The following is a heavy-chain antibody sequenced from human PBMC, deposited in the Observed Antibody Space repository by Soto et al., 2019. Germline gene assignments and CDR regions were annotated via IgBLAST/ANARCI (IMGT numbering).Heavy chain of an antibody. J-gene: IGHJ4*02. D-gene: IGHD1-26*01. CDR3: TSPSSPYSGSLRFDF. V-gene: IGHV1-46*01. Sequence: QVQLVQSGAEVREPGASVSISCKASEDTFSSLYIHWVRQAPGQGLEWMGKINPSGRSTSYAQKFQGRVTMTRDTSTRSVSMELRSLSSEDTAVYYCTSPSSPYSGSLRFDFWGQGTLVTVSS. CDR1: EDTFSSLY. CDR2: INPSGRST.